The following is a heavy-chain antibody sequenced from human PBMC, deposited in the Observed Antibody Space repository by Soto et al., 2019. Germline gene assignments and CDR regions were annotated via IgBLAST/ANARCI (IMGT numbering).Heavy chain of an antibody. D-gene: IGHD6-13*01. V-gene: IGHV4-61*01. CDR1: GGSVSSGSYY. Sequence: SETLSLTCTVSGGSVSSGSYYWSWIRQPPGKGLEWIGYIYYSGSTNYNPSLKSRVTISVDTSKNQFSLKLSSVTAADTAVYYCARVPAAAGTRGYFDYWGQGTLVTVSS. CDR2: IYYSGST. CDR3: ARVPAAAGTRGYFDY. J-gene: IGHJ4*02.